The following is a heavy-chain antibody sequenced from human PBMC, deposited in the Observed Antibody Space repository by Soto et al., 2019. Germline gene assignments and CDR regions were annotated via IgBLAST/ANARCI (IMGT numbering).Heavy chain of an antibody. V-gene: IGHV1-8*01. Sequence: QVQLVQSGAEVKKPGASVKVSCKASGYTFTSYDINWVRQATGQGLEWMGWMNPNSGNTGYAQKFQDRVTMTRNTSISTAYMELSSLRSEDTAVYYGAINSYNWNTGGYFDYWGQGTLVTVSS. CDR1: GYTFTSYD. D-gene: IGHD1-20*01. CDR2: MNPNSGNT. CDR3: AINSYNWNTGGYFDY. J-gene: IGHJ4*02.